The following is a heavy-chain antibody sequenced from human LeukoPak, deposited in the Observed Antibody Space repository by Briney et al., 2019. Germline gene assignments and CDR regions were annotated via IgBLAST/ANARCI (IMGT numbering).Heavy chain of an antibody. CDR1: GSSISSWY. Sequence: SETLSLTCTVSGSSISSWYWSWIRQPPGKGLEWIGYIYYSGSTNYNPSLKSRVTISVDTSKNQFSLKLSSVTAADTAVYYCARTGMVRYGDYTYDYWGQGTLVTVSS. D-gene: IGHD4-17*01. CDR2: IYYSGST. J-gene: IGHJ4*02. V-gene: IGHV4-59*01. CDR3: ARTGMVRYGDYTYDY.